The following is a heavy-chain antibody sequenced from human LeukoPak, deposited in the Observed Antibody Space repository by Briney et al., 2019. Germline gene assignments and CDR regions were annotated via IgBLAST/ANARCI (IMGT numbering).Heavy chain of an antibody. Sequence: GGSLRLSCAASGFTFSNYGMHWVRQAPGEGLEWVAVISYDGSNKYYADSVKGRFTISRDNSKNTLYLQMNSLRAEDTAVYYCARNQPDDYGDYDGWFDPWGQGTLVTVSS. D-gene: IGHD4-17*01. CDR3: ARNQPDDYGDYDGWFDP. V-gene: IGHV3-30*03. CDR1: GFTFSNYG. J-gene: IGHJ5*02. CDR2: ISYDGSNK.